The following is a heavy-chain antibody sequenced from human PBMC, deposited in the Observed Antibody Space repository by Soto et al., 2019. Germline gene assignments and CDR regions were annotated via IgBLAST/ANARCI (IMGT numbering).Heavy chain of an antibody. D-gene: IGHD5-12*01. Sequence: QVQLQESGPGLVKPSGTLSLTCSVSGDSITSDTWWSWVRQSPGKGLEWIGEIYHSGRTHYNPSLKSRVIISVDTSKNDFSLTLSSVTAAATAVYYCTANGYYSLDYWGQGSLVTVSS. CDR3: TANGYYSLDY. V-gene: IGHV4-4*02. J-gene: IGHJ4*02. CDR1: GDSITSDTW. CDR2: IYHSGRT.